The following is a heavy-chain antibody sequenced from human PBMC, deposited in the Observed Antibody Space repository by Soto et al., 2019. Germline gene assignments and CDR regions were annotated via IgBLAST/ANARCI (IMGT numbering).Heavy chain of an antibody. J-gene: IGHJ5*02. CDR1: GYTFTGYF. D-gene: IGHD2-2*01. V-gene: IGHV1-46*03. Sequence: QVQLVQSGAEVKKPGASVKVSCKASGYTFTGYFVHWVRQAPGQGLEWMGLINPSGDGTSYAQKFQGRVTMTRDTFTSTVYMELSSLRSEDTAMYYCTRGSCGSATCSPSGWLDPWGQGTLVTVSS. CDR2: INPSGDGT. CDR3: TRGSCGSATCSPSGWLDP.